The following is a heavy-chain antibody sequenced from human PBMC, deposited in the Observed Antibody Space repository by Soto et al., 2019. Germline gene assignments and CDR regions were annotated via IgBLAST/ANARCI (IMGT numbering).Heavy chain of an antibody. Sequence: GGSLRFSCADSGFTFSSYAMSWFRQAPGKGLEWVSAISGSGGSTYYADSVKGRFTISRDNSKNTLYLQMNSLRAEDTAVYYCAKDSKGSQWAYWGQGTLVTVSS. CDR3: AKDSKGSQWAY. CDR1: GFTFSSYA. D-gene: IGHD2-8*01. CDR2: ISGSGGST. V-gene: IGHV3-23*01. J-gene: IGHJ4*02.